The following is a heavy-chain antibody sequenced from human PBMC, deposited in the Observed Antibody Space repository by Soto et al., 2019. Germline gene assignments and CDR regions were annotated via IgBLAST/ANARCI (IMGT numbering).Heavy chain of an antibody. CDR1: VSTLTELS. CDR3: ATDPLLLWFGDRTWFDP. J-gene: IGHJ5*02. CDR2: FDPEDGET. Sequence: SVKVSCKFSVSTLTELSMHWVRQAPGKGLEWMGGFDPEDGETIYAQKFQGRVTMTEDTSTDTAYMELSSLRSEDTAVYYCATDPLLLWFGDRTWFDPWGQGTLVTVSS. D-gene: IGHD3-10*01. V-gene: IGHV1-24*01.